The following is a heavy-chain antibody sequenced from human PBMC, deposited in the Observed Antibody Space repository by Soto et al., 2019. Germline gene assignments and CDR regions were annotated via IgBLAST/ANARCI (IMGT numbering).Heavy chain of an antibody. Sequence: QVQLQESGPGLVKPSETLSLTCTVSGGSISSDYWSWIRQPAGKGLEWIGRIYTSGSTNYNPSLKGRVTMSVDTSKDQFALELSSVAAADTGVDYCARDKQQLAIFDYWGQGTLVTVSS. J-gene: IGHJ4*02. CDR2: IYTSGST. CDR1: GGSISSDY. D-gene: IGHD6-13*01. V-gene: IGHV4-4*07. CDR3: ARDKQQLAIFDY.